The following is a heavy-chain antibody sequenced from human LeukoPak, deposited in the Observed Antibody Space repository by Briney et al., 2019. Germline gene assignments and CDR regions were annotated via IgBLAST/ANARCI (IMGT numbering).Heavy chain of an antibody. V-gene: IGHV4-31*11. J-gene: IGHJ3*02. Sequence: SETLSLTCAVSSGGHYWSWIRQHPGKGLEWIGYIHNSGSTYHNPSLKSRVTISIDTSKNQFSLRLSSVTAADTAVYYCARSGGAMVRGVIRPDAFDNWGQGTMVTVSS. CDR3: ARSGGAMVRGVIRPDAFDN. CDR2: IHNSGST. CDR1: SGGHY. D-gene: IGHD3-10*01.